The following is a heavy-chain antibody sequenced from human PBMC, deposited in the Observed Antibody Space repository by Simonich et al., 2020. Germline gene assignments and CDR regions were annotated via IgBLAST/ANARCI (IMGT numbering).Heavy chain of an antibody. CDR3: ARSHIAAAGTGYFQH. CDR2: INPNSGGT. V-gene: IGHV1-2*02. Sequence: QVQLVQSGAEVKKPGASVKVSCKASGYTFTGYYMHWVRQAPGQGLEWMGWINPNSGGTNYAQKFQGRVTMTSDTSISTAYMELSRLRSDDTAVYYCARSHIAAAGTGYFQHWGQGTLVTVSS. CDR1: GYTFTGYY. J-gene: IGHJ1*01. D-gene: IGHD6-13*01.